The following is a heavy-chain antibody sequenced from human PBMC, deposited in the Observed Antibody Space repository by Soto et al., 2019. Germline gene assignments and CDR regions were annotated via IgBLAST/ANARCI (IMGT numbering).Heavy chain of an antibody. CDR1: GVTVSNNY. CDR3: ARYLPETTLGY. D-gene: IGHD4-17*01. Sequence: EVQLVESGGGLVQPGGSLRLSCAASGVTVSNNYMTWVRQAPGKGLELVSLIYSGGETYYADSVKGRFTISRDSAKNTLNLQMNSLRAEDTAAYYCARYLPETTLGYWGQGTLVTVSS. CDR2: IYSGGET. J-gene: IGHJ4*02. V-gene: IGHV3-66*01.